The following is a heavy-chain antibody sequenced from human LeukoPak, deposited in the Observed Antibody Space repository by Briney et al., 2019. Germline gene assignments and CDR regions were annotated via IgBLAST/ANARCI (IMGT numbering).Heavy chain of an antibody. Sequence: GGSLRLSCAGSGFTSSSYAMSWIRQAPGKGLEWVSGISGSGSSPYYADSGKGRFTISRDNSKNTLYLQMNSLKAEDTAVYYCAKAEVQWLVLFRYFDYWGQGTLVTVSS. CDR3: AKAEVQWLVLFRYFDY. D-gene: IGHD6-19*01. J-gene: IGHJ4*02. CDR2: ISGSGSSP. V-gene: IGHV3-23*01. CDR1: GFTSSSYA.